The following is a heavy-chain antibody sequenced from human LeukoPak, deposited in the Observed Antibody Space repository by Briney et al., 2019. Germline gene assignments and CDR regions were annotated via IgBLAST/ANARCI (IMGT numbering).Heavy chain of an antibody. V-gene: IGHV3-7*01. Sequence: PGGSLRLSCAGSGFAFGTYAMSWVRQAPGKGLEWVANIKQDGSEKYYVDSVKGRFTISRDNAKNSLYLQMNSLRAEDTAVYYCASASSSGPYYFDYWGQGTLVTVSS. CDR3: ASASSSGPYYFDY. D-gene: IGHD6-19*01. J-gene: IGHJ4*02. CDR2: IKQDGSEK. CDR1: GFAFGTYA.